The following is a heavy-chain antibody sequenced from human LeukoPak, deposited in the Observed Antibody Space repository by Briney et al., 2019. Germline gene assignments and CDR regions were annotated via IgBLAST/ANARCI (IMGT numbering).Heavy chain of an antibody. Sequence: SETLSLTCAVYGGSFSGYYWSWIRQPPGKGLEWIGEINHSGSTNYNPSLTSRVTISVDTSKNQFSLKLSSVTAADTAVYYCAYGGDYWGQGTLVTVSS. V-gene: IGHV4-34*01. CDR2: INHSGST. CDR1: GGSFSGYY. D-gene: IGHD4-17*01. CDR3: AYGGDY. J-gene: IGHJ4*02.